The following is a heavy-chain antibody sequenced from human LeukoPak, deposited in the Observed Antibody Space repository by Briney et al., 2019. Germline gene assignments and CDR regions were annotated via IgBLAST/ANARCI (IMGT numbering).Heavy chain of an antibody. CDR2: FDPEDGET. CDR1: GGTFSSYA. Sequence: GASVKVSCKASGGTFSSYAISWVRQAPGQGLEWMGGFDPEDGETIYAQKFQGRVTMTEDTSTDTAYMELSSLRSEDTAVYYCATGRIAEGDYWGQGTLVTVSS. D-gene: IGHD6-13*01. V-gene: IGHV1-24*01. CDR3: ATGRIAEGDY. J-gene: IGHJ4*02.